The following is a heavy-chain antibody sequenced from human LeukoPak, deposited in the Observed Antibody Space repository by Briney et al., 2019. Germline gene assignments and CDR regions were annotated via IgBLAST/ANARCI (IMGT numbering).Heavy chain of an antibody. CDR2: IYSGGST. CDR1: GFTFSSYA. J-gene: IGHJ3*02. CDR3: ARSYPSHGSAFDI. D-gene: IGHD1-26*01. V-gene: IGHV3-23*03. Sequence: GGSLRLSCAASGFTFSSYAMSWVRQAPGKGLEWVSVIYSGGSTYYADSVKGRFTISRDNSKNTLYLQMNSLRAEDTAVYYCARSYPSHGSAFDIWGQGTMVTVSS.